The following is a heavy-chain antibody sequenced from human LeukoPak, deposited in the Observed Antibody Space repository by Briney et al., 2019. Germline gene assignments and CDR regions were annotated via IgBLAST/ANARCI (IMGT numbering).Heavy chain of an antibody. D-gene: IGHD3-3*01. CDR2: INHSGST. V-gene: IGHV4-34*01. CDR3: ARDQAYYDFWSGYYTGYFDY. CDR1: GGSFSGYY. Sequence: SETLSLTCAVYGGSFSGYYWSWIRQPPGKGLEWIGEINHSGSTNYNPSLKSRVTISVDTSKNQFYLKLSSVTAADTAVYYCARDQAYYDFWSGYYTGYFDYWGQGTLVTVSS. J-gene: IGHJ4*02.